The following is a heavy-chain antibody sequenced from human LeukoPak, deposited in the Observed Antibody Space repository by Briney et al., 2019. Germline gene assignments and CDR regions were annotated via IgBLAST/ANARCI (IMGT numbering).Heavy chain of an antibody. D-gene: IGHD3-10*01. J-gene: IGHJ6*03. V-gene: IGHV4-34*01. CDR3: ARAVGSGSFQTYYYYMDV. Sequence: SETLSLTCAVYGGSFSGYYWSWTRQPPGKGLEWIGEINHSGSTNYNPSLKSRVTMSVDTSKNQFSLKLSSVTAADTAVYYCARAVGSGSFQTYYYYMDVWGKGTTVTISS. CDR1: GGSFSGYY. CDR2: INHSGST.